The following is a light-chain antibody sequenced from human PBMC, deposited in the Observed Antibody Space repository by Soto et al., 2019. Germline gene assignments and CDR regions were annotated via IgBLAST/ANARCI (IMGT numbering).Light chain of an antibody. Sequence: DIVMTQSPLSLPVTPGEPASISCRSSQSLLHSNGYNYLDWYLQKPRQSPQLLIYLGSNRSSGVPDRFSGSGSGTDFTLKISRVEAEDVGVYYCMQALQTPWTFGQGTKVDI. CDR1: QSLLHSNGYNY. J-gene: IGKJ1*01. CDR2: LGS. CDR3: MQALQTPWT. V-gene: IGKV2-28*01.